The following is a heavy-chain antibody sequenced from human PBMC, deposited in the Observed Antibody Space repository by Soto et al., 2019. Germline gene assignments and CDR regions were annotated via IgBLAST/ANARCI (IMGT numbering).Heavy chain of an antibody. J-gene: IGHJ4*02. CDR2: IIPIFSKT. CDR3: ARDVVRSTGGDS. Sequence: QVHLVQSGAQVKEPGTSVKVSCRASGGTFSTSSFVWVRQGPGQGLEWMGGIIPIFSKTNVAPKFQDRVTFTADESTRTAYMELSSLRSEDTAIYYCARDVVRSTGGDSWGQGTLVTVSS. V-gene: IGHV1-69*01. CDR1: GGTFSTSS. D-gene: IGHD7-27*01.